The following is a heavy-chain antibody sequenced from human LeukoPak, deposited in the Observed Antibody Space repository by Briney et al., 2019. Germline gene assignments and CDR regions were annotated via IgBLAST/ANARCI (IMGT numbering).Heavy chain of an antibody. V-gene: IGHV3-23*01. J-gene: IGHJ6*02. D-gene: IGHD3-10*01. CDR3: AKGIYGSGSYYYYGMGV. CDR2: ISGSGGST. Sequence: GGSLRLSCAASGFTFSSYAMSWVRQAPGKGLEWVSAISGSGGSTYYADSVKGRFTISRDNSKNTLYLQMNSLRAEDTAVYYCAKGIYGSGSYYYYGMGVRGQGTTVTVSS. CDR1: GFTFSSYA.